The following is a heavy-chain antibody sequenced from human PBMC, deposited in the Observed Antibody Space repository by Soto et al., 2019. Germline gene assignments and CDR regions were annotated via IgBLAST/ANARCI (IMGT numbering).Heavy chain of an antibody. J-gene: IGHJ4*02. CDR3: ATEGSYDILAGYSRPFDS. V-gene: IGHV1-2*02. D-gene: IGHD3-9*01. CDR1: GYTFTGYY. CDR2: INPNSGGT. Sequence: WASVKVSCKASGYTFTGYYMHWVRQAPGQGLEWMGWINPNSGGTNYAQKFQGRVTMTRDTSISTAYMELSRLRSDDTAVYYCATEGSYDILAGYSRPFDSWGQGTLVTVSS.